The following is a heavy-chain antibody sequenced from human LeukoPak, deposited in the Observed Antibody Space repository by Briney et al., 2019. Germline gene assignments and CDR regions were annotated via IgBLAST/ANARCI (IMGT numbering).Heavy chain of an antibody. CDR1: GFTFSSYG. V-gene: IGHV3-33*01. Sequence: PGGSLRLSCAASGFTFSSYGMHWVRQAPGKGLEWVAVIWYDGSNKYYADSVKGRFTISRDNSKNTLYLQMNSLRAEDTAVYYCARDRRGLSYDILTGPPLYWGQGTLVTVSS. J-gene: IGHJ4*02. CDR3: ARDRRGLSYDILTGPPLY. D-gene: IGHD3-9*01. CDR2: IWYDGSNK.